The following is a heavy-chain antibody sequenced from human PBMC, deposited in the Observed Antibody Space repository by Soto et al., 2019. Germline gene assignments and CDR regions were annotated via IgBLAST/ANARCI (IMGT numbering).Heavy chain of an antibody. Sequence: SETLSLTCAVSGYSISSGYYWGWIRQPPGKGLEWIGSIYHSGSTYYNPSLKSRVTISVDTSKNQFSLKLSSVTAADTAVYYCARGLRGMTGTTLFDSWGQGTLVTVSS. D-gene: IGHD1-7*01. CDR3: ARGLRGMTGTTLFDS. CDR2: IYHSGST. J-gene: IGHJ4*02. V-gene: IGHV4-38-2*01. CDR1: GYSISSGYY.